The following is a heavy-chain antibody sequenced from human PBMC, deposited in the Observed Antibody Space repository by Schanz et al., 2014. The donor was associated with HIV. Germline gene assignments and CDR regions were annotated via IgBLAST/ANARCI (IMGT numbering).Heavy chain of an antibody. CDR3: ARIYGGNPSYYGMDV. CDR2: ISYDGSNK. CDR1: GFSFSSHG. D-gene: IGHD4-17*01. V-gene: IGHV3-33*05. Sequence: VQLVESGGGLVQPGGSLRLSCAASGFSFSSHGMHWVRQAPGKGLEWVAVISYDGSNKYYADSVKGRFTISRDISKNTLYLQMNSLRDEDTAVYYCARIYGGNPSYYGMDVWGQGTTVTVSS. J-gene: IGHJ6*02.